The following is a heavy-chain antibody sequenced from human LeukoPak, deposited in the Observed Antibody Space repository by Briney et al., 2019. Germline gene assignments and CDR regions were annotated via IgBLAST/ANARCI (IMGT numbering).Heavy chain of an antibody. CDR3: AKKVWAVAGREYYFDY. V-gene: IGHV3-21*04. D-gene: IGHD6-19*01. CDR2: ISSSSSYI. CDR1: GSTISSYS. Sequence: GGSLRLSCAASGSTISSYSMNWVRQAPGKGLEWVSYISSSSSYIYYADSVKGRFTISRDNAKNSLYLQMNSLRAEDTAVYYCAKKVWAVAGREYYFDYWGQGTLVTVSS. J-gene: IGHJ4*02.